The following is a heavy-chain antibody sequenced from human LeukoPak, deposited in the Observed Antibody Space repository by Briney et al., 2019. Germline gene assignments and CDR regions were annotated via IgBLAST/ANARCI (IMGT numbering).Heavy chain of an antibody. Sequence: RWSLRLSCAASVFTFSSYWMTWVRQAPGKGLEWVANINLVGSEKNYVDSVKGRFTISRDNAKNSLYLQVKSLRAEDTAVYYCARDYSSSGWPIGLWGQGTLVTVSS. CDR2: INLVGSEK. D-gene: IGHD6-19*01. CDR3: ARDYSSSGWPIGL. V-gene: IGHV3-7*05. J-gene: IGHJ4*02. CDR1: VFTFSSYW.